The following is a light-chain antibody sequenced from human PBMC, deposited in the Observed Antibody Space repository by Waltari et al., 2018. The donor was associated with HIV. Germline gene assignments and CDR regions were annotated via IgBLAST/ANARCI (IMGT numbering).Light chain of an antibody. V-gene: IGKV3-11*01. CDR1: QSVSTY. CDR3: QQRSNWPPAPT. J-gene: IGKJ4*01. Sequence: EIVLTQSPATLSLSPGERATLSCRPSQSVSTYLAWYQQKSGQSPRLRSYDASIRATCIPARFSGSGSVTDFTLTSSSREPEEFAVYDGQQRSNWPPAPTFGGGTKVEIK. CDR2: DAS.